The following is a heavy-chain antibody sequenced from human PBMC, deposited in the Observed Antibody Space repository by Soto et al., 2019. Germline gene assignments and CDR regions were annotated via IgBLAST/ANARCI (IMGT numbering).Heavy chain of an antibody. CDR2: VNPSGGHT. CDR1: GDTFTDYY. CDR3: ARVGHVVVVTAALDY. V-gene: IGHV1-46*01. D-gene: IGHD2-21*02. J-gene: IGHJ4*02. Sequence: QVQLMQSGAEVKKPGASVKVSCKASGDTFTDYYIHWVRQAPGQGLEWMGTVNPSGGHTTYAQHVLGRVTMTRDTSTSTLYMELTSLTSDDTAIYYCARVGHVVVVTAALDYWGQGTLVTVSS.